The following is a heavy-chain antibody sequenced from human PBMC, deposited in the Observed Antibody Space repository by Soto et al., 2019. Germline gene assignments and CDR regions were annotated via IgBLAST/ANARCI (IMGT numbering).Heavy chain of an antibody. Sequence: GESLKISCKGSGYSFTSYWIGWVRQMPGKGLEWMGIIYPGDSDTRYSPSFQGQVTISADKSISTAYPQWSSLKASDTAMYYCAIHYDGYNDKGYYYYGMDVWGQGTTVTVSS. CDR1: GYSFTSYW. J-gene: IGHJ6*02. D-gene: IGHD3-16*01. CDR2: IYPGDSDT. CDR3: AIHYDGYNDKGYYYYGMDV. V-gene: IGHV5-51*01.